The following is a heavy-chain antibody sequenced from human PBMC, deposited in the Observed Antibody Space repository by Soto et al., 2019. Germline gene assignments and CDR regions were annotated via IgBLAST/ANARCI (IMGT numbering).Heavy chain of an antibody. CDR2: INHLETT. D-gene: IGHD1-26*01. CDR3: ARGGGSDSFDY. CDR1: GASITFGGYS. V-gene: IGHV4-30-2*01. J-gene: IGHJ4*02. Sequence: SETVSLTCTGSGASITFGGYSWSWIRQTPGKGLEWIGYINHLETTFYNPSFESRLTLSIDRAKNQFSLKLHSMSAADRAVYFCARGGGSDSFDYWGQGILVTVSS.